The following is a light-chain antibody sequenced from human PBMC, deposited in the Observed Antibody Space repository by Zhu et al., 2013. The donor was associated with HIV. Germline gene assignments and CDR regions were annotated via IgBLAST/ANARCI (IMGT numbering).Light chain of an antibody. CDR2: KAS. CDR3: LQHSTYPYS. V-gene: IGKV1-17*03. Sequence: DIRMTQSPSSVSASVGDTVSITCRASQGISNYLAWFQQKPGKVPNRLIYKASTLQSGVPSRFSGSGSGTEFTLTINSLQPEDFATYYCLQHSTYPYSFGQGTMLEIK. J-gene: IGKJ2*03. CDR1: QGISNY.